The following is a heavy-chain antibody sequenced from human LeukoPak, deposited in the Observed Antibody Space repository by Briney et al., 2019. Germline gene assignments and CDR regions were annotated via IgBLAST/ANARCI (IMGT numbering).Heavy chain of an antibody. V-gene: IGHV4-39*07. D-gene: IGHD3-3*01. J-gene: IGHJ6*03. CDR2: IYYSGST. Sequence: PSETLSLTCTVSGGSISSSSYYWGWIRQPPGKGLEWIGSIYYSGSTNYNPSLKSRVTISVDTSKNQFSLKLSSVTAADTAVYYCARVTRFVYYMDVWGKGTTVTVSS. CDR3: ARVTRFVYYMDV. CDR1: GGSISSSSYY.